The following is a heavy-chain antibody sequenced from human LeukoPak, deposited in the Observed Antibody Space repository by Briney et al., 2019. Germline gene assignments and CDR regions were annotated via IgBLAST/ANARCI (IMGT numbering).Heavy chain of an antibody. D-gene: IGHD3-22*01. Sequence: SETLSLTCTVSGGSISGDYWSWIRQPPGKGLEWIGYIYYSGTTKQNPSLKSRVTLSVDTSKNQLYLKLNSVTAADTAVYYCARDSRGYYDSSGYFDHWGQGTLVTVSS. CDR1: GGSISGDY. J-gene: IGHJ4*02. V-gene: IGHV4-59*01. CDR3: ARDSRGYYDSSGYFDH. CDR2: IYYSGTT.